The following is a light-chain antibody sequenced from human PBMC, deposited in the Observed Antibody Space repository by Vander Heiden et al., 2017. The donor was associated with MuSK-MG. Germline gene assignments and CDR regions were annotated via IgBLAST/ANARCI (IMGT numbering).Light chain of an antibody. CDR1: QSVSSSY. CDR2: AAS. Sequence: EIVLTQSPGTLSLSPGERATLSCRASQSVSSSYLAWYQQKPGQAPRLLIYAASSRATGIPDRFSGSGSGTDFTLTISRVEPEDFAVYYCQQDGSYRTFGGGTKVEIK. J-gene: IGKJ4*01. CDR3: QQDGSYRT. V-gene: IGKV3-20*01.